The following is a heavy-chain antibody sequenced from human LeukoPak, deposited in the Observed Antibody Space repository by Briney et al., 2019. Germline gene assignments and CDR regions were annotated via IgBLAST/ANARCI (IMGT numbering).Heavy chain of an antibody. CDR1: GGSIRNYY. J-gene: IGHJ3*02. CDR3: ARIAAAAAGAFDI. V-gene: IGHV4-59*01. CDR2: IYYSGST. D-gene: IGHD6-13*01. Sequence: SETLSLTCTVSGGSIRNYYWSWIRQPPGKGLERIGYIYYSGSTNYNPSLKSRVTISVDTSKNQFSLKLSSVTAADTAVYYCARIAAAAAGAFDIWGQGTMVTVSS.